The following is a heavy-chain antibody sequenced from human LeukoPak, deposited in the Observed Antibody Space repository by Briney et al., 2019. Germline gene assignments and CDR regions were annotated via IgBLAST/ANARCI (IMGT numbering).Heavy chain of an antibody. V-gene: IGHV4-30-2*01. D-gene: IGHD3-10*01. CDR1: GGSISSGGYS. J-gene: IGHJ4*02. CDR2: IYHSGST. Sequence: SETLSLTCAVSGGSISSGGYSWSWIRQPPGKGLEWIGYIYHSGSTYYNPSLKSRVTISVDRSKNQFSLKLSSVTAADTAVYYCARVGYYGSGSTYYFDYWGQGTLVTVSS. CDR3: ARVGYYGSGSTYYFDY.